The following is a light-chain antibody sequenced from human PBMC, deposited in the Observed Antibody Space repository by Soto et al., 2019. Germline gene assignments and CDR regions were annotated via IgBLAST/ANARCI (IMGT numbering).Light chain of an antibody. Sequence: QSVLTQPPSVSGAPGQRVTISCTGSSSNIGAGYVVHWYQQLPGTAPKLLIYDNNNRPSGVPDRFSGSKSGTSASLAITGLQAEDEADYYCQSYDSCPSGSHVVFGGGTKLTVL. CDR1: SSNIGAGYV. CDR2: DNN. V-gene: IGLV1-40*01. CDR3: QSYDSCPSGSHVV. J-gene: IGLJ2*01.